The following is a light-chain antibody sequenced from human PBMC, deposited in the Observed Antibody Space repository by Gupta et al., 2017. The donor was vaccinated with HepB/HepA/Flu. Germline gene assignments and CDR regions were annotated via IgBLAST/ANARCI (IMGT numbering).Light chain of an antibody. CDR1: QSVSSSY. V-gene: IGKV3-20*01. J-gene: IGKJ3*01. CDR3: QQYGSSREFT. CDR2: GAS. Sequence: EVVLTQSPGTLSLSPGESATLSCRASQSVSSSYLAWYQQKHGQAPRLLIYGASSRATGIPDRFSGSGSGTDFTLTISRLEPEDFAVYYCQQYGSSREFTFGPGTKVDIK.